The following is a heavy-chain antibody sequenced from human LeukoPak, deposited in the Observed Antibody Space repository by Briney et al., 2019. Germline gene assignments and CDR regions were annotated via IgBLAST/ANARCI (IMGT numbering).Heavy chain of an antibody. CDR3: AREDGSGTFGY. CDR1: GGSFSDYY. D-gene: IGHD3-10*01. Sequence: PSETLSLTCAVYGGSFSDYYWSWIRQPPGKGLEWIGEINHSGSTNYNPSLKSRVTISVDTSKNQFSLKLSSVAAADTAVYYCAREDGSGTFGYWGQGTLVTVSS. J-gene: IGHJ4*02. V-gene: IGHV4-34*01. CDR2: INHSGST.